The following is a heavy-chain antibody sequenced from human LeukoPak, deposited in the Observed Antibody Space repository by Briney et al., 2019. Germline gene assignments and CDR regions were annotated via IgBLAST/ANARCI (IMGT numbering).Heavy chain of an antibody. Sequence: ASVKVSCKASGYTFTGYYMHWVRQAPGQGLEWTGWINPNSGGTNYAQKFQGRVTMTRDTSISTAYMELSRLRSDDTAVYYCARIFSSSWSAFDYWGQGTLVTVSS. J-gene: IGHJ4*02. CDR2: INPNSGGT. CDR3: ARIFSSSWSAFDY. CDR1: GYTFTGYY. V-gene: IGHV1-2*02. D-gene: IGHD6-13*01.